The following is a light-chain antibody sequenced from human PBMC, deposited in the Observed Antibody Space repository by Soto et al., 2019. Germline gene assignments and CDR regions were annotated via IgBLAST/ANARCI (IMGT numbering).Light chain of an antibody. J-gene: IGKJ4*01. Sequence: EIVLTQSPATLSLSPGERATLSCRASQSVSSYLAWYQQKPGQAPRLLVYDASTRATGIPARFSGSGSGTDFTLSISSLEPEDCAVYFCQQRSDWPLTFGGGTKVDIK. CDR1: QSVSSY. CDR3: QQRSDWPLT. V-gene: IGKV3-11*01. CDR2: DAS.